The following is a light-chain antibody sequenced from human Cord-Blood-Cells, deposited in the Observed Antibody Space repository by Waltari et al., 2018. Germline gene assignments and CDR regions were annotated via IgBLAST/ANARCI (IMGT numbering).Light chain of an antibody. CDR3: SSYTSSSTFV. J-gene: IGLJ2*01. V-gene: IGLV2-18*02. Sequence: QSALTQPPSVSGSPGQSVTISCTGTSSDVGSYNRVYWYQQPPGTAPKLMIYEVSNRPSGVPDRFSGSKSGNTASLTISGLQAEDEADYYCSSYTSSSTFVFGGGTKLTVL. CDR1: SSDVGSYNR. CDR2: EVS.